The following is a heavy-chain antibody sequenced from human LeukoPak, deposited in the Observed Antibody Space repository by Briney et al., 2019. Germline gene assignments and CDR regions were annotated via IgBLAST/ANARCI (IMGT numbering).Heavy chain of an antibody. D-gene: IGHD5-24*01. Sequence: ASVKVSCMASGGTFSSYAIVTVRQAPGQGLEWMGGFIPIFGTADYAKKFQGRVTITADESTSTAYMDLSSLRSEDTAVYYCARDRTRRWLQQDGFDIWGQGTMVTVSS. V-gene: IGHV1-69*13. CDR1: GGTFSSYA. J-gene: IGHJ3*02. CDR3: ARDRTRRWLQQDGFDI. CDR2: FIPIFGTA.